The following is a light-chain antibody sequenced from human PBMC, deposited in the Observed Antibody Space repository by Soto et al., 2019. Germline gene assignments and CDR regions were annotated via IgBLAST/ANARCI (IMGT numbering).Light chain of an antibody. J-gene: IGLJ1*01. CDR3: TSYAGGNNV. V-gene: IGLV2-8*01. CDR2: EVN. CDR1: SSDVGGYNY. Sequence: QSALTQPPSASGSPGQSVTISCTGTSSDVGGYNYVSWYQQYPGKVPKLMVYEVNNRPSGVPDRFSGPKSGNTASLTVSGLQAEDEADYYCTSYAGGNNVFGTGTKVTVL.